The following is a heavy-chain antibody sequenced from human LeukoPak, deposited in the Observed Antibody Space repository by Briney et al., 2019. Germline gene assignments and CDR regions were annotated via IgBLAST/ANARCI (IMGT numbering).Heavy chain of an antibody. CDR3: ARDSGSYSTTFHY. V-gene: IGHV1-18*01. J-gene: IGHJ4*02. CDR2: ISAYNGNT. CDR1: GYNLNRYG. D-gene: IGHD1-26*01. Sequence: ASVTVSCKASGYNLNRYGITWVRQAPGQGLEWMGWISAYNGNTDYAQKFQGRVIMTTDTSTSTVYMELRSLRSDDTAIYYCARDSGSYSTTFHYWGQGTLVTVSS.